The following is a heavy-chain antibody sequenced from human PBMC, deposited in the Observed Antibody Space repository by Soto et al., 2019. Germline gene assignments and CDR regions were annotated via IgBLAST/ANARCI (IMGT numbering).Heavy chain of an antibody. CDR2: ISGTGVYI. J-gene: IGHJ5*02. Sequence: GGALRLSCVASGFTFSNYNMNWVRQAPGKGLEWVSHISGTGVYIHYADAVKGRFTISRDNAKSSVYLQMNSLRAEDTAVYYCAREGALKPFSSWGQGALVTVSS. CDR3: AREGALKPFSS. V-gene: IGHV3-21*01. CDR1: GFTFSNYN.